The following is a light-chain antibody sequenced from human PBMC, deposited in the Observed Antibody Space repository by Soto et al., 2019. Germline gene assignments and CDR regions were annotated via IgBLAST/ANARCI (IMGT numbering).Light chain of an antibody. J-gene: IGKJ5*01. V-gene: IGKV3-20*01. CDR3: QQYGGSPRIT. CDR1: ERLSSVY. CDR2: GAS. Sequence: ESVLTQSPGTLSLSPGERATLSCRASERLSSVYLAWYQQRPGQPPRLLIYGASNRATGIPDRFSGSGSGTAFTLIINRLEPEDVAIYYCQQYGGSPRITFGQGTRLEIK.